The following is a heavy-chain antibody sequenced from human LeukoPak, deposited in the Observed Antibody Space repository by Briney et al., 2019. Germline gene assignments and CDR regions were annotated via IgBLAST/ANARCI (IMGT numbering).Heavy chain of an antibody. J-gene: IGHJ4*02. CDR1: GGTFSSYA. V-gene: IGHV1-69*13. D-gene: IGHD2-15*01. CDR2: IIPIFGTA. CDR3: ARVSLGYCSGGTCYFQDH. Sequence: GASVKVSCKASGGTFSSYAISWVRQAPGQGLEWMGGIIPIFGTANYAQKFQGRVTITADESTSTAYMELSSLTSEDTAVYYCARVSLGYCSGGTCYFQDHWGQGTLVTVSS.